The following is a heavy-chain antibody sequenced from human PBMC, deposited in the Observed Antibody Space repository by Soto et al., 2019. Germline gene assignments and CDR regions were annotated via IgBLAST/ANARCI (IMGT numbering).Heavy chain of an antibody. Sequence: SEAVSLTCAVSGGSISGSSYYGGGIRQPPGKGLEWIGSIYYSGSTSYHPSLKSRVTISVDTSKNQFSLKLSSVTAADTAVYYCAIPYYDFWSGFYYYGMDVWGQGTTVT. D-gene: IGHD3-3*01. CDR2: IYYSGST. CDR1: GGSISGSSYY. V-gene: IGHV4-39*01. CDR3: AIPYYDFWSGFYYYGMDV. J-gene: IGHJ6*02.